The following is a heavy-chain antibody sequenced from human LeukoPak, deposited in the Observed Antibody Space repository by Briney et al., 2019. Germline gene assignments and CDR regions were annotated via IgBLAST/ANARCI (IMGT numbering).Heavy chain of an antibody. J-gene: IGHJ4*02. CDR2: IRYDGSNK. CDR3: ARRYYDSSGYSVEDY. D-gene: IGHD3-22*01. Sequence: GGSLRLSCAASGFTFSSYGMHWVRQAPGKGLEWVAFIRYDGSNKYYADSVKGRFTISRDNSKNTLYLQMNSLRAEDTAVYYCARRYYDSSGYSVEDYWGQGTLVTVSS. V-gene: IGHV3-30*02. CDR1: GFTFSSYG.